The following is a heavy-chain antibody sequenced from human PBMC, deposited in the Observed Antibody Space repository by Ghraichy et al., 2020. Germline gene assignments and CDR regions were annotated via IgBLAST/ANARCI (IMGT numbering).Heavy chain of an antibody. V-gene: IGHV1-2*02. CDR1: GYTFSDYY. CDR2: INPNSGGT. J-gene: IGHJ4*02. Sequence: ASVKVSCKASGYTFSDYYMHWVRQAPGQGPEWMGWINPNSGGTKHAQKFQGRVTLTRDTSISTAFMELSRLTSDDTASYYCAITQDLVPYWGQGTLVTVSS. D-gene: IGHD6-13*01. CDR3: AITQDLVPY.